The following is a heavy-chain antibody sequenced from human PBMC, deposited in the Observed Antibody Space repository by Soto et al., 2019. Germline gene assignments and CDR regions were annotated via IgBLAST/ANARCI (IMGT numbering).Heavy chain of an antibody. Sequence: EVQLVESGRGLVKPGGSLRLYCAASGFTFSSYSMNWVRQAPGKGLEWVSSISSSSSYIYYGDSVKGRFTISRDNAKNSLYLQMNSLRAEDTAVYYCARGLDSSGSGNHDYWGQGTLVTVSS. J-gene: IGHJ4*02. CDR1: GFTFSSYS. D-gene: IGHD6-19*01. V-gene: IGHV3-21*01. CDR3: ARGLDSSGSGNHDY. CDR2: ISSSSSYI.